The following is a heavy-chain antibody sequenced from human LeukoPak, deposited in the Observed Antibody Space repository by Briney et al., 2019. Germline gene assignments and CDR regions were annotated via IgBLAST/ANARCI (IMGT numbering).Heavy chain of an antibody. Sequence: PGGSLRLSCAASGFTFSDYYMSWIRQAPGKGLEWVSCISSSSSYTNYADSVKGRFTISRDNAKNSLYLQMNSLRAGDTAVYFCARGFTAGLDYWGQGTLVPVSS. CDR3: ARGFTAGLDY. J-gene: IGHJ4*02. V-gene: IGHV3-11*05. CDR1: GFTFSDYY. CDR2: ISSSSSYT. D-gene: IGHD1-1*01.